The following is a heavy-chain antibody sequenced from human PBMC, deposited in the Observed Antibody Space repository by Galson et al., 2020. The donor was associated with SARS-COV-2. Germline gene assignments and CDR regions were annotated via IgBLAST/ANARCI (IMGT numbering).Heavy chain of an antibody. D-gene: IGHD6-6*01. CDR2: INGYNGNT. Sequence: ASVKVSCKASGYAFTTYGITWVRQAPGQGLEWMGYINGYNGNTNYAQELQGRVTMTTDKSMSTAYMELRSLRSDDTAVYYCARDHIAARPLYLYGMDVWGKGTTVTVSS. CDR3: ARDHIAARPLYLYGMDV. CDR1: GYAFTTYG. V-gene: IGHV1-18*04. J-gene: IGHJ6*04.